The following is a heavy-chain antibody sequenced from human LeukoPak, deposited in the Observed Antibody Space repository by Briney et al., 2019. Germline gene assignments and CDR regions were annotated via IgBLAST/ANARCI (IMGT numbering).Heavy chain of an antibody. CDR3: AREGRQWLAEAFDI. D-gene: IGHD6-19*01. Sequence: GGSLRLSCAVSGFTFSTYAMSWVRQAPGKGLEWVSSIGGTSKSIYYAASVRGRFTISRDNAKNSLYLQMNSLRAEDAALYYCAREGRQWLAEAFDIWGLGTMVTVSS. V-gene: IGHV3-21*01. J-gene: IGHJ3*02. CDR1: GFTFSTYA. CDR2: IGGTSKSI.